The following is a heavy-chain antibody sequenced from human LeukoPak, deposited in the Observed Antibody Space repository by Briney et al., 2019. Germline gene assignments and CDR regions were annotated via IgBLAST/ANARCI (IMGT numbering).Heavy chain of an antibody. J-gene: IGHJ4*02. CDR3: ARDWNYGDY. CDR2: ISSSSSTI. V-gene: IGHV3-48*02. Sequence: QAGGSLRLSCAASGFTFSSSAMSWVRQAPGKGLEWVSYISSSSSTIYYADSVKGRFTISRDNAKSSLYLQMNSLRDEDTAVYFCARDWNYGDYWGQGTLVTVSS. D-gene: IGHD1-7*01. CDR1: GFTFSSSA.